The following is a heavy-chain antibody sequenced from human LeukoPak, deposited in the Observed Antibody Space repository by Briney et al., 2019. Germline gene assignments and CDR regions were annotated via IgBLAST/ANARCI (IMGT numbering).Heavy chain of an antibody. Sequence: GGSLRLSCAASGFTFSSNAMNWVHQAPGKGLEWVSGITGSGDSTYYADSVKGRFTISRDNSKNTVYLQMNSLRVADTAVYHCGKERYGSSSVVDYWGHGTLVTVSS. CDR3: GKERYGSSSVVDY. CDR1: GFTFSSNA. J-gene: IGHJ4*01. V-gene: IGHV3-23*01. D-gene: IGHD6-6*01. CDR2: ITGSGDST.